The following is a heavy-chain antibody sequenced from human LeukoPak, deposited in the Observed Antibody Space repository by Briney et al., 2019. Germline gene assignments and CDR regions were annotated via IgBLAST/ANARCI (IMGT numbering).Heavy chain of an antibody. V-gene: IGHV3-64D*06. J-gene: IGHJ3*02. CDR3: AREVVLAGDAFDI. CDR2: ISSNGGST. Sequence: GGSLRLSCSASGFTFSSYAMHWVRQAPGKGLEYVSAISSNGGSTYYADSVKGRFTISRDNSKNTLYLQMSSLRAEDTAVYYCAREVVLAGDAFDIWGQGTMVTVSS. D-gene: IGHD2-2*01. CDR1: GFTFSSYA.